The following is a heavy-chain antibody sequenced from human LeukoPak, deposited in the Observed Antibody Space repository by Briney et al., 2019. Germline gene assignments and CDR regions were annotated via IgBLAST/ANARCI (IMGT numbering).Heavy chain of an antibody. CDR1: GGSISSFY. V-gene: IGHV4-59*01. D-gene: IGHD5/OR15-5a*01. CDR3: ARDKGLPQAFDI. CDR2: ISYSETT. J-gene: IGHJ3*02. Sequence: PSETLSLTCTVSGGSISSFYWSWIRQPPGKGLEYIGYISYSETTSYNSSLKSRVTISVDTSKNQFSLKLTSVTAADTAVYYCARDKGLPQAFDIWGQGTMVTVSS.